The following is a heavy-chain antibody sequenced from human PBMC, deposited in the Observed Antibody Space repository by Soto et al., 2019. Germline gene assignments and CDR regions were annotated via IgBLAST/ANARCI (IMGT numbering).Heavy chain of an antibody. CDR1: GYSFTSYW. Sequence: GESLKISCKGSGYSFTSYWISWVRQMPGKGLEWMGRIDPSDSYTNYSPSFQGHVTISADKSISTAYLQWSSLKASDTAMYYCARLKGSYYVNYYYYGMDVWGQGTTVTVS. V-gene: IGHV5-10-1*01. D-gene: IGHD3-10*01. CDR3: ARLKGSYYVNYYYYGMDV. CDR2: IDPSDSYT. J-gene: IGHJ6*02.